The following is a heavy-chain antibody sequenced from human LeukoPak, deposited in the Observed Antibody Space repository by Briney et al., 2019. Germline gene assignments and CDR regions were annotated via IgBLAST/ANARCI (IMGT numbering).Heavy chain of an antibody. CDR3: AKVGESDEIVVVITSQFDY. D-gene: IGHD3-22*01. CDR2: ISGSGGST. J-gene: IGHJ4*02. Sequence: HPGGSLRLSCAASGFTFSIYWMSWVRQAPGKGLEWVSAISGSGGSTYYADSVKGRFTISRDNSKNTLYLQMNSLRAEDTAVYYCAKVGESDEIVVVITSQFDYWGQGTLVTVSS. V-gene: IGHV3-23*01. CDR1: GFTFSIYW.